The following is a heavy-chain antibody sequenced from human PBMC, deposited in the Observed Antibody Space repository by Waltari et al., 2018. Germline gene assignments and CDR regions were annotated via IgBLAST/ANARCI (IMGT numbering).Heavy chain of an antibody. J-gene: IGHJ6*02. CDR2: IRAYNGNT. D-gene: IGHD3-10*01. V-gene: IGHV1-18*01. Sequence: QVQLVQSGAEVKKPGASVKVSCKASGYTFTSYGISWVRQAPGQGLEWMGWIRAYNGNTNYAQKLQGRVTMTTDTSTSTAYMELRSLRSDDTAVYYCARGWFRELLSYYYYYGMDVWGQGTTVTVSS. CDR1: GYTFTSYG. CDR3: ARGWFRELLSYYYYYGMDV.